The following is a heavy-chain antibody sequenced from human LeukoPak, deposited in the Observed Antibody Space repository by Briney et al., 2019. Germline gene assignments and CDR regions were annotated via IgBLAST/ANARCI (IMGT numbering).Heavy chain of an antibody. CDR3: AKRIARRTFDY. V-gene: IGHV3-74*01. J-gene: IGHJ4*02. Sequence: HGGSLRLSCAASGFSFTNYWMHWVRQAPGKGLVWVSHINSDGSATRYADSVKGRFTISRDNSKNTLYLQMNSLRAEDTAVYYCAKRIARRTFDYWGQGTLVTVSS. D-gene: IGHD1-1*01. CDR1: GFSFTNYW. CDR2: INSDGSAT.